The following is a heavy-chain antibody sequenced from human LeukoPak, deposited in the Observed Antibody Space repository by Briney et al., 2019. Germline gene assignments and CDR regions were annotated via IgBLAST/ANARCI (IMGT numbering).Heavy chain of an antibody. Sequence: GGSLRLSCAASGFTFSSDAMHWVRQAPGKGLEWVAVISYDGSNKYYADSVKGRFTISRDNSKNTLYLQMNSLRAEDTAVYYCARDYYDSSGYYYWWGQGTLVTVSS. V-gene: IGHV3-30*04. CDR1: GFTFSSDA. D-gene: IGHD3-22*01. CDR3: ARDYYDSSGYYYW. J-gene: IGHJ4*02. CDR2: ISYDGSNK.